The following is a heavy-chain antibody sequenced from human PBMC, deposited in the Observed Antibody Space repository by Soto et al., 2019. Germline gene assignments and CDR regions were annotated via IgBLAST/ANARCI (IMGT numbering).Heavy chain of an antibody. CDR2: VNSDGSTT. D-gene: IGHD2-21*01. V-gene: IGHV3-74*01. Sequence: EVQLVESGGGLVQPGGSLRLSCATSGFTFYNHWMHWVRQAPGKGLVWVSRVNSDGSTTNYADSVMGRFTISRDNAKNTVYLQMNSLRAEDTAVYYGARGLRGLYGLDVWGQGTPITVSS. J-gene: IGHJ6*02. CDR1: GFTFYNHW. CDR3: ARGLRGLYGLDV.